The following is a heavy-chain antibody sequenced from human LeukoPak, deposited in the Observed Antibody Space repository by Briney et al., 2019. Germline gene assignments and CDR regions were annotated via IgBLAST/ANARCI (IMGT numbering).Heavy chain of an antibody. CDR1: GFTFSSYG. V-gene: IGHV3-30*18. D-gene: IGHD2-15*01. J-gene: IGHJ4*02. Sequence: PGGSLRLSCAASGFTFSSYGMPRVRQAPGKGLEWVAVISYDGSNKYYADSVKGRLTISRDNSKNTLYLQMNSLRAEDTAVYYCAKNPLGYCSGGSCSYFDYWGQGTLVTVSP. CDR3: AKNPLGYCSGGSCSYFDY. CDR2: ISYDGSNK.